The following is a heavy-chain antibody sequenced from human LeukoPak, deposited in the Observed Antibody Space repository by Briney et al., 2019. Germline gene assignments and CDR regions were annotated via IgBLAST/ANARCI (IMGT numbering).Heavy chain of an antibody. CDR2: ISRDKSHI. CDR3: APRGGSSSGY. Sequence: PGGSLRLSCVASGFTFIDFGMTWVRQAPGKGLEWVSSISRDKSHIYYANSVKGRFTISRDNTKSSLFLQMNSLRAEDTAVYYCAPRGGSSSGYWGQGTLVTVSS. D-gene: IGHD6-6*01. CDR1: GFTFIDFG. J-gene: IGHJ4*02. V-gene: IGHV3-21*04.